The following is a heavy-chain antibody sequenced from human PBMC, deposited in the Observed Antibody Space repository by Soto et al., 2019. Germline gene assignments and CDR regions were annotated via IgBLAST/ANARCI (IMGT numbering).Heavy chain of an antibody. J-gene: IGHJ4*02. CDR1: GYTFTRFD. Sequence: GASVKVSCKASGYTFTRFDISWVRQAPGQGLEWMGWISGYNGDTNYAEKVQGRVTMTTDTSASTAYMELSSLRSEDTAVYYCARAWVVVTAPDYWGQGTLVTVSS. CDR3: ARAWVVVTAPDY. V-gene: IGHV1-18*01. CDR2: ISGYNGDT. D-gene: IGHD2-21*02.